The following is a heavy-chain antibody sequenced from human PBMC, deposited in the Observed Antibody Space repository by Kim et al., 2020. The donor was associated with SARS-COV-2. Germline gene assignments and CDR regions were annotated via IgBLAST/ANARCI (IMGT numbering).Heavy chain of an antibody. CDR2: ISGSGGST. CDR3: AKADDFWSGYSAYYFDY. CDR1: GFTFSSYA. V-gene: IGHV3-23*01. D-gene: IGHD3-3*01. J-gene: IGHJ4*02. Sequence: GGSLRLSCAASGFTFSSYAMSWVRQAPGKGLEWVSAISGSGGSTYYADSVKGRFTISRDNSKNTLYLQMNSLRAEDTAVYYCAKADDFWSGYSAYYFDYWGQGTLVTASS.